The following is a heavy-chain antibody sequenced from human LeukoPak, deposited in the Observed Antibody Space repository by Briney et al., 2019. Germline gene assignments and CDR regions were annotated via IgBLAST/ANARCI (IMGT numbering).Heavy chain of an antibody. CDR3: ARGGYYDFCSGYYPPENWFDP. V-gene: IGHV1-8*03. CDR1: GYTFTSYD. Sequence: ASVKLSCKASGYTFTSYDINWVRQAAGHGLEWMGWMNPNSGNTGYAQKFQGRVTITRNTAISTAYMELSSLRSEDTAVYYCARGGYYDFCSGYYPPENWFDPWGPGTLVTVSS. J-gene: IGHJ5*02. CDR2: MNPNSGNT. D-gene: IGHD3-3*01.